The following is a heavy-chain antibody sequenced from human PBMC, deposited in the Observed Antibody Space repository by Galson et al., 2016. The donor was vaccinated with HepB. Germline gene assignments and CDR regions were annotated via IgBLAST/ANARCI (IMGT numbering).Heavy chain of an antibody. CDR2: INQDGGEK. D-gene: IGHD3-22*01. CDR1: GFTFSSYA. Sequence: SLRLSCAASGFTFSSYAMHWVRQAPGKGLEWVANINQDGGEKYYVDSVKGRFTISRDNAKKSLYLQMNGLRAEDTAVYYYARGGWFYYDTNGDPGDFWGQGLLVTVSS. V-gene: IGHV3-7*03. J-gene: IGHJ4*02. CDR3: ARGGWFYYDTNGDPGDF.